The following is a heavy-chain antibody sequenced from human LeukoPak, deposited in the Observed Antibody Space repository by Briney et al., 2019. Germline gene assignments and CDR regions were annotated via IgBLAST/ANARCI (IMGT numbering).Heavy chain of an antibody. V-gene: IGHV4-34*01. CDR2: INHSGST. CDR1: GGSFSGYY. Sequence: SETLSLTCAVYGGSFSGYYWSWIRQPPGKGLEWIGEINHSGSTNYNPSLKSRVTISVDTSNNQFSLKLSSVTAADTAVYYCARAHQRNYYYYYGMDLWGQGTTVTVSS. J-gene: IGHJ6*02. CDR3: ARAHQRNYYYYYGMDL.